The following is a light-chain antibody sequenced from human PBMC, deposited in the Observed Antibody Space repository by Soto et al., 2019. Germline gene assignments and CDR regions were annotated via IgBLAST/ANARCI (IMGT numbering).Light chain of an antibody. CDR1: QGVISTS. CDR2: GGS. Sequence: EVGLTQSPGTLSLSPGERATLSCRASQGVISTSLAWYQQKPGQAPRLLIYGGSGRATGIPDRFSGSGSGTDFTLTISRLEPEDFAVYYCQHYGNSMYTFGQGTKLEIK. CDR3: QHYGNSMYT. V-gene: IGKV3-20*01. J-gene: IGKJ2*01.